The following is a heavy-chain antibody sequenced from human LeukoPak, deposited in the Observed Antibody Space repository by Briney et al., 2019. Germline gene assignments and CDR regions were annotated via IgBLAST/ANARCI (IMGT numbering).Heavy chain of an antibody. J-gene: IGHJ4*02. CDR1: GFTFSSYG. CDR2: IRYDGSNK. V-gene: IGHV3-30*02. CDR3: AKSNYYYDSSGYYELCY. D-gene: IGHD3-22*01. Sequence: GGALRLSCAASGFTFSSYGMHWVRQAPGKGLEWVAFIRYDGSNKYYADSVKGRFTISRDNSKNTLYLQMNSLRAEDTAVYYCAKSNYYYDSSGYYELCYWGQGTLVTVSS.